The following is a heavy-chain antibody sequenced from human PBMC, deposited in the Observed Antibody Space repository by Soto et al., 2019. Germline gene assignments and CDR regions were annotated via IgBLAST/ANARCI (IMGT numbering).Heavy chain of an antibody. Sequence: QVQLQQWGAGLLKPSETLSLNCAVTGGSLSGYYWSWIRQPPGKGLEWIGEVKDGGHTNYSPSLRGPVTISSDTSNNQFSLRLNSVTAADTGVDYCARGQEGVVATHWDQGSLVTVSS. J-gene: IGHJ4*02. CDR2: VKDGGHT. V-gene: IGHV4-34*01. CDR3: ARGQEGVVATH. D-gene: IGHD5-12*01. CDR1: GGSLSGYY.